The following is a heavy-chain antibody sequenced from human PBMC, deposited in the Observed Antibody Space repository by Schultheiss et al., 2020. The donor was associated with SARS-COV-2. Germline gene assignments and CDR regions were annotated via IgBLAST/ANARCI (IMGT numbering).Heavy chain of an antibody. J-gene: IGHJ4*02. CDR1: GGSISSSSYN. Sequence: SETLSLTCTVSGGSISSSSYNWGWIRQPPGKGLEWIGSIYYSGSTHYNPSLKSRVTISVDTSKNQFSLKLSSVTAADTAVYYCARVGTTILYDYWGQGTLVTVSS. V-gene: IGHV4-39*02. D-gene: IGHD1-26*01. CDR2: IYYSGST. CDR3: ARVGTTILYDY.